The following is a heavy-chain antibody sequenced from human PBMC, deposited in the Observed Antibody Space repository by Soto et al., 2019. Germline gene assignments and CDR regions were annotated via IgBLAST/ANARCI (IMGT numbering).Heavy chain of an antibody. CDR2: ISGSGGST. Sequence: EVQLLESGGGLVQPGGSLRLSCAASGFTFSSYAMSWVRQAPGKGLEWVSAISGSGGSTYYADSVKGRFTIYRDNSKNTLYLQMNSLRAEDTAVYYCAKDPPYYDFWSGYLAPDAFDIWGQGTMVTVSS. V-gene: IGHV3-23*01. D-gene: IGHD3-3*01. CDR1: GFTFSSYA. CDR3: AKDPPYYDFWSGYLAPDAFDI. J-gene: IGHJ3*02.